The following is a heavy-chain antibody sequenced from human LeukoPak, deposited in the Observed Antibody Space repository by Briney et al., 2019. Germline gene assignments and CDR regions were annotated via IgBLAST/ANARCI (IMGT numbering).Heavy chain of an antibody. CDR1: AYTFTDYY. Sequence: EASVKVSCKASAYTFTDYYIHWVRQAPGQGLEWMGWINPNTGGTNYAQKFQGRVTMTRDTSISTAYMELSRLRSDDTAVYYCARGSPQWLVSNYYYYMDVWGKGTTVTVSS. D-gene: IGHD6-19*01. V-gene: IGHV1-2*02. CDR3: ARGSPQWLVSNYYYYMDV. J-gene: IGHJ6*03. CDR2: INPNTGGT.